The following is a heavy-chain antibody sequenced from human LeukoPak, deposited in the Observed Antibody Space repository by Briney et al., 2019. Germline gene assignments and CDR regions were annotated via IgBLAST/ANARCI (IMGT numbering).Heavy chain of an antibody. CDR2: ISSSSSTI. V-gene: IGHV3-48*01. CDR1: GFTFSSYS. CDR3: ARDRAGGGYNGFDY. Sequence: SGGSLRLSCAASGFTFSSYSMNWVRQAPGKGLEWVSYISSSSSTIYYADSVKGRFTISRDNAKNSLYLQMNSLRAEDTAVYYCARDRAGGGYNGFDYWGQGTLVTVSS. J-gene: IGHJ4*02. D-gene: IGHD5-24*01.